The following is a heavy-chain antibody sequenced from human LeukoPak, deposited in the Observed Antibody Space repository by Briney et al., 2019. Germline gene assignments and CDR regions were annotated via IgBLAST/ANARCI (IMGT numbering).Heavy chain of an antibody. CDR1: GGSISSHY. V-gene: IGHV4-59*11. Sequence: PSETLSLTCTVSGGSISSHYWSWIRQPPGKGLEWIGYIYYSGSTNYNPSLKSRVTISVDTSKNQFSLKLSSVTAADTAVYYCAREPHHYYDSSGYFDYWGQGTLVTVSS. CDR3: AREPHHYYDSSGYFDY. CDR2: IYYSGST. D-gene: IGHD3-22*01. J-gene: IGHJ4*02.